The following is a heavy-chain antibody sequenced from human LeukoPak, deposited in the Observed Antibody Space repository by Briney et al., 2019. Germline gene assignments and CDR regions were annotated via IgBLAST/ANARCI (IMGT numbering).Heavy chain of an antibody. Sequence: GGSLRLSCVASGFPFSSYWMTWVRQAPGKGLEWVANIKQDGSKKSYVDSVKGRFTISRDNAKNSLYLQMNSLRAEDTAVYYCLVIIIGGSSQQWGPGTLVTVSS. J-gene: IGHJ1*01. CDR3: LVIIIGGSSQQ. CDR1: GFPFSSYW. V-gene: IGHV3-7*01. CDR2: IKQDGSKK. D-gene: IGHD2/OR15-2a*01.